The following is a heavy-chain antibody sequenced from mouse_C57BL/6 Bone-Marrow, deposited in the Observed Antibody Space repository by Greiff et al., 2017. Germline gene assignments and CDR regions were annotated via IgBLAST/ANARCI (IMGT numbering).Heavy chain of an antibody. CDR1: GYTFTSYW. Sequence: QVQLQQPGAELVMPGASVKLSCKASGYTFTSYWMHWVKQRPGQGLEWIGEIDPSDSYTNYNQKFKGNSTLTVDKSSSTAYMQLSSLTSEDSAVYYCARGWGSSSFWGQGTTLTVSS. D-gene: IGHD1-1*01. CDR3: ARGWGSSSF. CDR2: IDPSDSYT. V-gene: IGHV1-69*01. J-gene: IGHJ2*01.